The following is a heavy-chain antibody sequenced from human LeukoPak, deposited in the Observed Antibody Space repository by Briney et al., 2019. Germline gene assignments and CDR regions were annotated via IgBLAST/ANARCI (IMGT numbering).Heavy chain of an antibody. CDR2: SSSSSSTT. Sequence: PGGSLRLSCAASGFTFSIYSMNRVRQAPGKGLEWVSYSSSSSSTTYYADSVKGRFTISRDNAKNSLYLQMNSLRAEDTAVYYCARDPGYCSSTSCSETRPYYMDVWGKGTTVTVSS. CDR1: GFTFSIYS. V-gene: IGHV3-48*01. CDR3: ARDPGYCSSTSCSETRPYYMDV. J-gene: IGHJ6*03. D-gene: IGHD2-2*01.